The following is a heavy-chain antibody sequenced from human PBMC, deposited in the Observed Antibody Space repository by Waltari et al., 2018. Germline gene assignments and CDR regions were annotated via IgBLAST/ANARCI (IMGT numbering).Heavy chain of an antibody. V-gene: IGHV3-73*01. D-gene: IGHD2-21*02. CDR2: IRSKYNNYAT. CDR1: GFTFSDYA. CDR3: TTKVVVSAHDY. Sequence: EVQLVESGGGLVQPGGSLRLSCAASGFTFSDYAMSWVRQASGKGLEWVGYIRSKYNNYATEYAASVKGRFTISRDDSKNTLYLQMSSLKTEDTAVYYCTTKVVVSAHDYWGQGVLVTVSS. J-gene: IGHJ4*02.